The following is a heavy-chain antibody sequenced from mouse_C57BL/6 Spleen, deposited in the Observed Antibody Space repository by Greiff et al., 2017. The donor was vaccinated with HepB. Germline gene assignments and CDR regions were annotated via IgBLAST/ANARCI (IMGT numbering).Heavy chain of an antibody. D-gene: IGHD1-1*01. J-gene: IGHJ3*01. CDR2: IYPGDGDT. Sequence: QVQLQQSGPELVKPGASVKISCKASGYAFSGSWMNWVKQRPGKGLEWIGRIYPGDGDTNYNGKFKGKATLTADKSSSTAYMQLSSLTSEDSAVYFCARGSSYEGFAYWGQGTLVTVSA. CDR1: GYAFSGSW. CDR3: ARGSSYEGFAY. V-gene: IGHV1-82*01.